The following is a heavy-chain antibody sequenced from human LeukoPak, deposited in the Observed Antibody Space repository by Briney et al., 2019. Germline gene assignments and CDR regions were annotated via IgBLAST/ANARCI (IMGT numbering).Heavy chain of an antibody. V-gene: IGHV4-39*01. CDR1: GASISSSDSY. Sequence: SETLSLTCTVSGASISSSDSYWSWIRQPPGKGLEWIGSICRRGSTSYNPSLKSRVTVSEDMSKNHFSLRLSSVTAADTAVYYCARHVQDLGIKVWGQGTTVTVSS. CDR2: ICRRGST. CDR3: ARHVQDLGIKV. J-gene: IGHJ6*02.